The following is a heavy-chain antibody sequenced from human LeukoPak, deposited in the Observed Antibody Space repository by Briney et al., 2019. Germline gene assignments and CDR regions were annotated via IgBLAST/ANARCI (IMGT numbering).Heavy chain of an antibody. Sequence: PGGSLRLSCAASGITFSSYGMSWVRQAPGKGLEWVSGISWNSGSIGYADSVKGRFTISRDNAKNSLYLQMNSLRAEDTALYYCAKTYDNQLLWGGCFDPWGQGTLVTVSS. CDR3: AKTYDNQLLWGGCFDP. V-gene: IGHV3-9*01. CDR1: GITFSSYG. CDR2: ISWNSGSI. D-gene: IGHD2-2*01. J-gene: IGHJ5*02.